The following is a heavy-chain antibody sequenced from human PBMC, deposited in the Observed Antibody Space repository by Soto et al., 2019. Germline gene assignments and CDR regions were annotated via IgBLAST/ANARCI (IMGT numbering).Heavy chain of an antibody. D-gene: IGHD6-13*01. CDR3: AKSPITHAAAGRVGGGDFDY. J-gene: IGHJ4*02. CDR2: ISGTGGST. CDR1: GFTFSTYA. V-gene: IGHV3-23*01. Sequence: EVQLLESGGGLVQPGGSLRLSCAASGFTFSTYAMTWVRQATGKGLEWVSIISGTGGSTYFADSVKGRFTISRDNSKSTLSLQMHSLRAEDTAVYFCAKSPITHAAAGRVGGGDFDYWGQGTLVTVSA.